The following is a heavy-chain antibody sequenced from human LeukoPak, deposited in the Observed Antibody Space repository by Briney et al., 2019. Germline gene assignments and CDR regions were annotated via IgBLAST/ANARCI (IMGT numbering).Heavy chain of an antibody. Sequence: GGSLRLSCADSGFSFSNYWMTWVRQAPGKGLEWVANIKQDGSETYYVDSVKGRFTISRDNSKNTLYLQMNSLRAEDTAVYYCARDRLERRNYFDYWGQGTLVTVSS. J-gene: IGHJ4*02. CDR3: ARDRLERRNYFDY. CDR1: GFSFSNYW. V-gene: IGHV3-7*01. D-gene: IGHD1-1*01. CDR2: IKQDGSET.